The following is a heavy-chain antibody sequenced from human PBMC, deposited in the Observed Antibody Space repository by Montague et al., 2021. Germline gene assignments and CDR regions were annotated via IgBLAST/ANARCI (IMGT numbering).Heavy chain of an antibody. J-gene: IGHJ4*02. CDR2: IYTGDMT. CDR1: GFTVSSNY. V-gene: IGHV3-53*01. CDR3: ARDVPYSSGWYQDS. D-gene: IGHD6-19*01. Sequence: GSLRLSCAVSGFTVSSNYMSWVRQAPGKGLEWVSVIYTGDMTYYADSVKGRFTISRDNSKNTLHLQMNSLRVEDTAVYYCARDVPYSSGWYQDSWGQGTLVIVSS.